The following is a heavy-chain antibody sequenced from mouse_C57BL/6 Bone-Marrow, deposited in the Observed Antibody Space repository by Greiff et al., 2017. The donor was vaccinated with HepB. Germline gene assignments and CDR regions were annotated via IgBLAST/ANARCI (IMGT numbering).Heavy chain of an antibody. CDR1: GYTFTSYG. Sequence: QVQLQQSGAELARPGASVKLSCKASGYTFTSYGISWVKQRTGQGLEWIGEIYPRSGNTYYNEKFKGKATLTADKSTSTAYMELRSLTSEDSAVYFCARFGYDDGVDLFAYWGQGTLVTVSA. V-gene: IGHV1-81*01. D-gene: IGHD2-2*01. CDR2: IYPRSGNT. CDR3: ARFGYDDGVDLFAY. J-gene: IGHJ3*01.